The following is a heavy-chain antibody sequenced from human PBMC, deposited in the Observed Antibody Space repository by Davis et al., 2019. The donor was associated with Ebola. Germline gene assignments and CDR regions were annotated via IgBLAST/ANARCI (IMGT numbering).Heavy chain of an antibody. CDR3: ARVYYYDSSFDY. V-gene: IGHV4-59*08. J-gene: IGHJ4*02. D-gene: IGHD3-22*01. Sequence: GSLRLSCAVYGGSFSGYYWSWIRQPPGKGLEWIGYIYYSGSTNYNPSLKSRVTISVDTSKNQFSLKLSSVTAADTAVYYCARVYYYDSSFDYWGQGTLVTVSS. CDR1: GGSFSGYY. CDR2: IYYSGST.